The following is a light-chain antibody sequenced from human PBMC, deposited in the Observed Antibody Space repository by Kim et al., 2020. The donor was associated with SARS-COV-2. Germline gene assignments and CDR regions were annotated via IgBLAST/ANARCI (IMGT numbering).Light chain of an antibody. CDR3: QVWDSSSDHRV. V-gene: IGLV3-21*04. Sequence: APGKTGRITCGGNNMGSKRVHWYQQKPGQAPVLVIYYDSDRPSGIPERFSGSNSGNTATLTISRVEAGDEADYYCQVWDSSSDHRVFGTGTKVTVL. CDR2: YDS. CDR1: NMGSKR. J-gene: IGLJ1*01.